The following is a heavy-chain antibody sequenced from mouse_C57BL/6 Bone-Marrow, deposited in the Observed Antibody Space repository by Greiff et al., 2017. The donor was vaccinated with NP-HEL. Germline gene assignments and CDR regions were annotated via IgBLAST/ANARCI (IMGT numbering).Heavy chain of an antibody. CDR2: INPSNGGT. CDR1: GYTFTSYW. Sequence: QVQLKQPGTELVKPGASVKLSCKASGYTFTSYWMHWVKQRPGQGLEWIGNINPSNGGTNYNEKFKSKATLTVDKSSSTAYMQLSSLTSEDSAVYYCARGYYGNYGWYFDVWGTGTTVTVSS. V-gene: IGHV1-53*01. CDR3: ARGYYGNYGWYFDV. J-gene: IGHJ1*03. D-gene: IGHD2-1*01.